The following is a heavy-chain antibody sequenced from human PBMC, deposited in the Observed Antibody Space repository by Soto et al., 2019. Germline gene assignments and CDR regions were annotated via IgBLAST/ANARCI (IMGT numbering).Heavy chain of an antibody. D-gene: IGHD3-10*01. J-gene: IGHJ4*02. CDR3: AKALYGGFTY. CDR2: ISGSGDST. Sequence: EVRLLESGGGLVQPGGSLRLSCAASGFTFSVYAMSWVRQAPGKGLEWVSGISGSGDSTHYADSVKGRFTVSRDKSKSMLYLQTNSLRAEDTAIYYCAKALYGGFTYWGQGTLVTVSS. V-gene: IGHV3-23*01. CDR1: GFTFSVYA.